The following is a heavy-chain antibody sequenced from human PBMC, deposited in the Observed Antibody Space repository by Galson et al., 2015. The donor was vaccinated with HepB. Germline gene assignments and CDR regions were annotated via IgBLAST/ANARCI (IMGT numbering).Heavy chain of an antibody. D-gene: IGHD2-15*01. J-gene: IGHJ4*02. CDR1: GFTFSSSW. CDR2: INFDGSST. Sequence: SLRLSCAASGFTFSSSWMHWVRQPPGKGLMWVSRINFDGSSTSYADSVKGRFTISRDNAKNTLYLQMNSLRAEDTAVYYCASGGYCSGGYCCFLNWGQGTLVTVSS. CDR3: ASGGYCSGGYCCFLN. V-gene: IGHV3-74*01.